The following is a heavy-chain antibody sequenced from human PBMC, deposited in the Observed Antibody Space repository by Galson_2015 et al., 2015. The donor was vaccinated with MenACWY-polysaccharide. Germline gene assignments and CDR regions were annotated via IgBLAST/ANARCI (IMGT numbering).Heavy chain of an antibody. V-gene: IGHV3-23*01. CDR1: GFTFSDYA. D-gene: IGHD5-12*01. Sequence: SLRLSCAASGFTFSDYAMTWVRQAPGRGLEGASGISGGGGSTYSADPVKGRFTTSRDNSKNTLYLQMNSLRAEDTAVYYCAGLRSGYWGQGTLVTVSS. J-gene: IGHJ4*02. CDR2: ISGGGGST. CDR3: AGLRSGY.